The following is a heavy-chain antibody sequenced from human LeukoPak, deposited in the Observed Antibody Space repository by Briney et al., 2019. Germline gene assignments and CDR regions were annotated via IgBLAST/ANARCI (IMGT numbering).Heavy chain of an antibody. J-gene: IGHJ3*02. D-gene: IGHD1-26*01. V-gene: IGHV5-51*01. CDR1: GYSFTSYW. CDR3: TITRSGSYRQDAFDI. CDR2: IYPGDSDT. Sequence: GESLKISCKGSGYSFTSYWIGWVRQMPGKGLEWMGIIYPGDSDTRYSPSFQGQVTISADKSISTAYLQWSSLKASDTAMYYCTITRSGSYRQDAFDIWGQGTMVTVSS.